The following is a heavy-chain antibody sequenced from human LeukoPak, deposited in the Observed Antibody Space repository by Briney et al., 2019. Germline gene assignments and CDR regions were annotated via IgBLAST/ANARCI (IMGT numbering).Heavy chain of an antibody. D-gene: IGHD4-17*01. CDR2: IYYSEST. J-gene: IGHJ4*02. V-gene: IGHV4-59*01. CDR3: ARFGGYGDSGGGNFDY. CDR1: GGSISTYY. Sequence: SETLSLTCTVSGGSISTYYWRWIRQPPGQGLEWIRYIYYSESTNYNPSLKSRVIISVDTSKNQFSLKLSSVTAADTAVYYCARFGGYGDSGGGNFDYWGQGTLVTVSS.